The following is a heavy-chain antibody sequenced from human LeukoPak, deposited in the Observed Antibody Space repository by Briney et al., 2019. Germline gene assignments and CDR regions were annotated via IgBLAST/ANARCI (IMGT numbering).Heavy chain of an antibody. J-gene: IGHJ4*02. CDR2: IKNDGAVK. Sequence: GGSLTLSCAASGFTFSYHWMTWVRQAPGKGREWVANIKNDGAVKNYVDSVKGRFTISRDNAKNSLYLQMNSLRAEDTAVYYCAKDSYSKGVFWGQGVLVTVSS. D-gene: IGHD6-13*01. CDR1: GFTFSYHW. V-gene: IGHV3-7*01. CDR3: AKDSYSKGVF.